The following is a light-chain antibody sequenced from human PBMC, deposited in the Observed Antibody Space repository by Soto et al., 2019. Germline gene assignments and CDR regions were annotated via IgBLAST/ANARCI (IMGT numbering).Light chain of an antibody. CDR3: QQYYSTPPWT. Sequence: DIVMTQSPDSLAVSLGERATINCKSSQSVLYSSNNKNYLAWYQQKPGQPPKLLIYWASTRESGVPDRFSGSGSGTDFTLTISSLQAADVAAYYCQQYYSTPPWTFGQGTKVEIK. CDR1: QSVLYSSNNKNY. CDR2: WAS. J-gene: IGKJ1*01. V-gene: IGKV4-1*01.